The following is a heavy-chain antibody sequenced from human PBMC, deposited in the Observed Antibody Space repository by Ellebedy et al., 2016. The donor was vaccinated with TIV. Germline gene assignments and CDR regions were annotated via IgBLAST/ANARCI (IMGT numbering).Heavy chain of an antibody. J-gene: IGHJ4*02. CDR2: MNAGYGVT. V-gene: IGHV1-3*01. Sequence: AASVKVSCKTSGHSSTAYTIHWVRQAPGQGLEWMGWMNAGYGVTTYSQKFQRRLTITRDTSGSTAYLHLGSLISEDTAVYYCAREESLVLPPSVYFAYWGQGTLVTVSS. CDR1: GHSSTAYT. CDR3: AREESLVLPPSVYFAY. D-gene: IGHD1-14*01.